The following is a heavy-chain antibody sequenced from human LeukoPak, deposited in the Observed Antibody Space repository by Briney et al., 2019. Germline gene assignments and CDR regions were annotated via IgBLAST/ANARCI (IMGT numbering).Heavy chain of an antibody. V-gene: IGHV3-7*03. CDR1: GFTLTNYW. CDR2: IKQDRSEK. D-gene: IGHD1-26*01. J-gene: IGHJ4*02. Sequence: GGSLRLSCAASGFTLTNYWMSWVRQAPGKGLELVANIKQDRSEKYYVDSVKGRFTISRDNSKNSLYLQMNSLRGEDSALYYCAKGKRVGALSTGLDHWGQGTLVTVSS. CDR3: AKGKRVGALSTGLDH.